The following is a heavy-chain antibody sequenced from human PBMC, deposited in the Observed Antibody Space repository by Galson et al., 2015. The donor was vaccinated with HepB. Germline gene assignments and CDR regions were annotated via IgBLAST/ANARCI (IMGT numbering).Heavy chain of an antibody. Sequence: SLRLSCAASGFTFSSYAMNWVRQAPGKRLEWVSAISSSGGTTYYADSVKGRFTISRDNSKNTLYLQMNSLRAEDTAIYYCAKTPQGVVDAFDIWGQGTMVTVSS. D-gene: IGHD2-15*01. J-gene: IGHJ3*02. CDR2: ISSSGGTT. CDR1: GFTFSSYA. CDR3: AKTPQGVVDAFDI. V-gene: IGHV3-23*01.